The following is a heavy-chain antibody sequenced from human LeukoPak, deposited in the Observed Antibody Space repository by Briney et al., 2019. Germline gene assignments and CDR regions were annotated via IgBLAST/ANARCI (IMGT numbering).Heavy chain of an antibody. D-gene: IGHD3-10*01. CDR2: ISYDGSNK. CDR1: GFTFSSYA. J-gene: IGHJ4*02. V-gene: IGHV3-30-3*01. CDR3: ARESDYFDY. Sequence: PGGSLRLSCAASGFTFSSYAMHWVRQAPGKGLEWEAVISYDGSNKYYADSVKGRFTISRDNSKNTLYLQMNSLRAEDTAVYYCARESDYFDYWGQGTLVTVSS.